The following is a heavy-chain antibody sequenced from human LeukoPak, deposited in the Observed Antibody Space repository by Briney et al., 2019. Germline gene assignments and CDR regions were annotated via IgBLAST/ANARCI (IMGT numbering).Heavy chain of an antibody. CDR1: VYTFSYYY. CDR2: INPSGGST. V-gene: IGHV1-46*01. J-gene: IGHJ4*02. CDR3: AKWDDSSGFSL. Sequence: ASVTVSCKASVYTFSYYYMHWVRQAPAQGLEWVGLINPSGGSTNYAQNFQGTVTLTRDTSTSTVYMELSSLTSEDTAVYYCAKWDDSSGFSLWGQGSLVTVSA. D-gene: IGHD3-22*01.